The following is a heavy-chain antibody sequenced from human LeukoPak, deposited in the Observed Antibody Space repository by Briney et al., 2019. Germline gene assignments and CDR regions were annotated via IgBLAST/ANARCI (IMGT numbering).Heavy chain of an antibody. D-gene: IGHD4-17*01. CDR1: GYTFTSSG. CDR2: ISAYNGNT. CDR3: ARVRGEVYGDKGYY. J-gene: IGHJ4*02. V-gene: IGHV1-18*01. Sequence: ASVKVSCKASGYTFTSSGISWVRQARGQGLEWMGWISAYNGNTNYAQKFQGRVTMTTDTSTSTAYMELRSLRSDDTAVYYCARVRGEVYGDKGYYWGQGTLVTVSS.